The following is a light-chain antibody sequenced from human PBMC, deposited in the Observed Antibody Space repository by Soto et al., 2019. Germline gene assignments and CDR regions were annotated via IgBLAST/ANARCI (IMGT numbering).Light chain of an antibody. J-gene: IGLJ1*01. CDR1: SSDMGNYNL. CDR3: CSYSGNTLSPYF. V-gene: IGLV2-23*01. Sequence: QSVLTQPASVSGSPGQSITISCTGTSSDMGNYNLVSWYQQHPGKAPKLIIYEGTKRPSGVSNRFSGSKSGNTASLRISGLQAEDEADYYCCSYSGNTLSPYFFGTGTKVTDL. CDR2: EGT.